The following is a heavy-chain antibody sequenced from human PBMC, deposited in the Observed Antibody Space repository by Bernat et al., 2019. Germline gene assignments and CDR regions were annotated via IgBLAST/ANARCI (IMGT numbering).Heavy chain of an antibody. D-gene: IGHD6-13*01. CDR1: GFTLSSYA. CDR2: ISGSGGST. CDR3: ATFSLAGTFLGDFDI. V-gene: IGHV3-23*01. J-gene: IGHJ3*02. Sequence: EVQLLESGGGLVQPGGSLRLSCAASGFTLSSYAMSWVRQAPGKGLECVPGISGSGGSTYYADSVNVRFTITRTTSKNTLYLQMNILRAEDTGVYDCATFSLAGTFLGDFDIWGQGTMVTVSS.